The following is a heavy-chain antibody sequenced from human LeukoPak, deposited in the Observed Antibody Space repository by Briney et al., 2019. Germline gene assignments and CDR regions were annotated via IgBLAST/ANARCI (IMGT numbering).Heavy chain of an antibody. CDR1: GFTFSSYS. CDR3: ATRGSSWWFDS. Sequence: TGGSLRLSCAASGFTFSSYSMNWVRQAPGKGLEWVSSISSSSCYIYYADSVKGRFTISRDNSKNTLYLQMNSLRAEDTAIYYCATRGSSWWFDSWGQGTLVTVSS. J-gene: IGHJ5*01. CDR2: ISSSSCYI. V-gene: IGHV3-21*04. D-gene: IGHD6-13*01.